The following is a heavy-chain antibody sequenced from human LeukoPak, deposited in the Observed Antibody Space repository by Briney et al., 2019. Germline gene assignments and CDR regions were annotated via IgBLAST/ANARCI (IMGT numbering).Heavy chain of an antibody. V-gene: IGHV4-39*01. CDR2: IYYSGST. CDR1: GGSISSSSYF. Sequence: SETLFLTCTVSGGSISSSSYFWGWIRQPPGKGLEWIGSIYYSGSTYYNPSLKSRVTISVDTSKNQFSLKLSSVTAADTAVYYCATPLGITARQLYFDYWGQGTLVTVSS. D-gene: IGHD6-6*01. CDR3: ATPLGITARQLYFDY. J-gene: IGHJ4*02.